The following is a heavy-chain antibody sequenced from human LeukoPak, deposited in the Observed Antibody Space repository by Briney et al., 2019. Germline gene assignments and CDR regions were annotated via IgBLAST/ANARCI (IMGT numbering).Heavy chain of an antibody. CDR3: TTEID. V-gene: IGHV3-15*01. Sequence: GGSLRLSCAASGFIFSNYAMSWIRQAPGKGVEWVGRIKSKTDGGTTEYAARVKGRFTISRDDSKNTLYLQMNSLKTEDTAVYYCTTEIDWGQGTLVTVSS. CDR2: IKSKTDGGTT. CDR1: GFIFSNYA. J-gene: IGHJ4*02.